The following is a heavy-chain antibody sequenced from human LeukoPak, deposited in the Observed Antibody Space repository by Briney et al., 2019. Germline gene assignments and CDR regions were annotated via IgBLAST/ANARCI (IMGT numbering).Heavy chain of an antibody. Sequence: SETLSLICTVSGGSISSYYWSWIRQPPGKGLEWIGYIYYSGSTNYKSSLKSRVTISVDTSKNQFSLKLSSVTAADTAVYYCARGRGYYYGSGSYYTSHYYYYYYMDVWGKGTTVTVSS. V-gene: IGHV4-59*12. CDR2: IYYSGST. CDR1: GGSISSYY. CDR3: ARGRGYYYGSGSYYTSHYYYYYYMDV. D-gene: IGHD3-10*01. J-gene: IGHJ6*03.